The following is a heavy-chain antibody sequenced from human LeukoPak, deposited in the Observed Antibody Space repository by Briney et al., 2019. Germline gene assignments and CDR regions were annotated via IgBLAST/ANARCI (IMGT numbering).Heavy chain of an antibody. CDR3: ARQKVVVVPAAMKGWNWFDP. Sequence: SETLSLTCAVYGGSFSGYYWSWIRQPPGRGLEWIGEINHSGSTNYNPSLKSRVTISVDTSKNQFSLKLSSVTAADTAVYYCARQKVVVVPAAMKGWNWFDPWGQGTLVTVSS. D-gene: IGHD2-2*01. CDR2: INHSGST. CDR1: GGSFSGYY. V-gene: IGHV4-34*01. J-gene: IGHJ5*02.